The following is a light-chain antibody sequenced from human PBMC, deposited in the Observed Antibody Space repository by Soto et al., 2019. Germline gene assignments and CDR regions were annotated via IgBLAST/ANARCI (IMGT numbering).Light chain of an antibody. CDR1: SSDVGGYNY. CDR2: EVS. V-gene: IGLV2-23*02. J-gene: IGLJ1*01. Sequence: QSVVTQPASVSGSPGQSITISCTGTSSDVGGYNYVSWYQQHPGKAPKLMIYEVSKRPSGVSNRFSGSKSGNTASLTISGLQAEDEADYYCCSYAGSSTLYVFGTGTKVTVL. CDR3: CSYAGSSTLYV.